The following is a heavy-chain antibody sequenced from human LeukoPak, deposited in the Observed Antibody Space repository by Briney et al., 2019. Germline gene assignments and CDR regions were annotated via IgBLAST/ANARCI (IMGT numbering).Heavy chain of an antibody. CDR3: ARQAYYYDSSGYSFDY. V-gene: IGHV4-34*01. Sequence: SETLSLTCAVYGGSFSGYSWSWIRQPPGKGLEWIGEINHSGSTNYNPSLKSRVTISVDTSKNQFSLKLSSVTAADTAVYYCARQAYYYDSSGYSFDYWGQGTLVTVSS. CDR2: INHSGST. D-gene: IGHD3-22*01. J-gene: IGHJ4*02. CDR1: GGSFSGYS.